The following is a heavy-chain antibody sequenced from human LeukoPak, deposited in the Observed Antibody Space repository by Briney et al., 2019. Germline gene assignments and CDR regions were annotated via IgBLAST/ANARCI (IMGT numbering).Heavy chain of an antibody. CDR2: ISSDGSNN. D-gene: IGHD5-18*01. CDR1: RFTLSGFG. J-gene: IGHJ4*02. CDR3: AKDQRRGYSYGFDY. Sequence: GGSLRLSCAASRFTLSGFGIYWVRQAPGKGLEWVAFISSDGSNNYYADSVKGRFTISRDNSKNTLYLQMNSLRADDAAVYYCAKDQRRGYSYGFDYWGQGTLITVSS. V-gene: IGHV3-30*18.